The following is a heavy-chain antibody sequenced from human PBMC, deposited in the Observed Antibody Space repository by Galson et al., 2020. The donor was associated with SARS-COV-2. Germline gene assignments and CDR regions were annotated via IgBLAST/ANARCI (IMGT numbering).Heavy chain of an antibody. J-gene: IGHJ4*02. CDR1: GGSISSYY. V-gene: IGHV4-59*12. CDR2: IFYSGST. CDR3: ARESGWIQSFDF. D-gene: IGHD5-18*01. Sequence: KSSETLSLTCTVSGGSISSYYWSWIRQPPGKGLEWIGYIFYSGSTSYSGSPNYNPSLKSRVSISVDTSKNQFSLKLNSVTAADTAVYYCARESGWIQSFDFWGQGALVTVSS.